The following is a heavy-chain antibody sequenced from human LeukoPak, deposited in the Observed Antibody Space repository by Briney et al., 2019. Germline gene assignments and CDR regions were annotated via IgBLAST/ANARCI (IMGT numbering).Heavy chain of an antibody. CDR1: GYSISGGYH. CDR3: ARHRLFDTIGYYYDFDY. CDR2: LYYSGSA. Sequence: PSETLSLTCAVSGYSISGGYHWGWIRQPPGKGLEWIGSLYYSGSAYHNPSLKSRVTMSLDTSKNQFSLRLSSVTAADTAMYYCARHRLFDTIGYYYDFDYWGQGTLVTVSS. D-gene: IGHD3-22*01. V-gene: IGHV4-38-2*01. J-gene: IGHJ4*02.